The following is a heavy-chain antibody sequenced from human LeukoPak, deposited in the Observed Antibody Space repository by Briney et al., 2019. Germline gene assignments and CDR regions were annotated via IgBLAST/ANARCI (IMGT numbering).Heavy chain of an antibody. J-gene: IGHJ6*02. V-gene: IGHV1-18*01. CDR2: ISAYNGNT. D-gene: IGHD3-3*01. Sequence: ASVKVSCKASGYTFTSYGISWVRQAPGRGLEWMGWISAYNGNTNYAQKFQGRVTMTRDTSTSTVYMELSSLRSEDTAVYYCARDETYYDFWSGYWIYGMDVWGQGTTVTVSS. CDR3: ARDETYYDFWSGYWIYGMDV. CDR1: GYTFTSYG.